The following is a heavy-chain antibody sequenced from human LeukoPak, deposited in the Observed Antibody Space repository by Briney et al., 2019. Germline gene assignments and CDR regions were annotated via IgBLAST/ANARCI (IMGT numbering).Heavy chain of an antibody. J-gene: IGHJ6*02. Sequence: GGSLRLSCAASGFTFSSNYMSWVRQAPGKGLEWVSVIYSGGSTYYADSVKGRFTISRDNSKSTLYLQMNSLRAEDTAVYYCARDKQQPPYYYYGMDVWGQGTTVTVSS. CDR2: IYSGGST. D-gene: IGHD6-13*01. V-gene: IGHV3-53*01. CDR3: ARDKQQPPYYYYGMDV. CDR1: GFTFSSNY.